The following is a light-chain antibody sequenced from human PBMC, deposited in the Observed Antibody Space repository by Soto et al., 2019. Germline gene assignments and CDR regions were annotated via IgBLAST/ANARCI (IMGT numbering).Light chain of an antibody. Sequence: QSVLTQPASVSGSPGQSITISCTGTSSDVGSYNHVSWYQQHPGKAPKLMIYDVSKRPSGVSNRFSGSKSGNTASLTISGLQAEDEADYYCSSFTSSTTYVFGTGTKVTVL. CDR3: SSFTSSTTYV. CDR2: DVS. CDR1: SSDVGSYNH. J-gene: IGLJ1*01. V-gene: IGLV2-14*02.